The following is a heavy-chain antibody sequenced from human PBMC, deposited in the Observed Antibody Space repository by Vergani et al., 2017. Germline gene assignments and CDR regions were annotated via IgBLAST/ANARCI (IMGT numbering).Heavy chain of an antibody. CDR3: TREWEGAWIQYFDY. Sequence: VQLVESGGGVVQPGRSLRLSCAASGFTFSSYGMHWVRQAPGKGLEWVGFIRSKAYGGTTEYAASVKGRVTISRDDSKSIAYLQMSSLKTEDTAVYYCTREWEGAWIQYFDYWGQGTLVTVSS. J-gene: IGHJ4*02. V-gene: IGHV3-49*04. CDR2: IRSKAYGGTT. CDR1: GFTFSSYG. D-gene: IGHD5-18*01.